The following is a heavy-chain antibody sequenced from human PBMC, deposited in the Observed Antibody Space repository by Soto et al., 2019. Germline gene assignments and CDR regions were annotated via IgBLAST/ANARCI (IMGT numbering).Heavy chain of an antibody. CDR2: IYYSGST. V-gene: IGHV4-39*01. D-gene: IGHD3-9*01. CDR3: ARLPGDILTGFYPDY. CDR1: GGSISSSHYY. J-gene: IGHJ4*02. Sequence: SETLSLTCTVSGGSISSSHYYWGWIRQPPGKGLEWIGSIYYSGSTYYNPSLKSRVTISVDTSKNQFSLKLSSLTAADTAVYYCARLPGDILTGFYPDYWGQGTLVTVSS.